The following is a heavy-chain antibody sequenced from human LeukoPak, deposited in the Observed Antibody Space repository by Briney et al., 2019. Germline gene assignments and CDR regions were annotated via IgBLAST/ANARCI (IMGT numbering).Heavy chain of an antibody. Sequence: SETLSLTCTVSGDSVTSYYWSWIRQPPGKGLEWIGYIYNGGNTNYNPSLKSRVTMSIDTSKNQFSLKMSSVTAADTAVYYCARLLAATGFDYWGRGTLVSISS. CDR2: IYNGGNT. D-gene: IGHD6-13*01. V-gene: IGHV4-4*09. J-gene: IGHJ4*02. CDR1: GDSVTSYY. CDR3: ARLLAATGFDY.